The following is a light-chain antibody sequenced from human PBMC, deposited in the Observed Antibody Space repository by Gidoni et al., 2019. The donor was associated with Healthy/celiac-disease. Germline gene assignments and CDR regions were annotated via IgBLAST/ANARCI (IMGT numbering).Light chain of an antibody. CDR2: FAS. Sequence: DMQVTQSPSSLSASVGDRVTITCRASQNITRYLNWYQQKPGKVPKLLIYFASSLQTGVPSRFSGSGSGTAFTLTISSLQPEDFATYYCQQSYSAPLCFGGGTKVEMK. CDR1: QNITRY. J-gene: IGKJ4*01. CDR3: QQSYSAPLC. V-gene: IGKV1-39*01.